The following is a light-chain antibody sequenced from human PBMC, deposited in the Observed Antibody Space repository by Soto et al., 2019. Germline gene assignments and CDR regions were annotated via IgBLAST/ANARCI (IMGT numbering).Light chain of an antibody. CDR3: QQTRAYPST. Sequence: IKLSQSPDALSASDGDSVPLTCWDSQDITRYLARYQQKPGKAPKLLIYGASPLQSGVPSRFSGSGSGTDFTLTISSLQAEDFASYYCQQTRAYPSTFGGGTKV. J-gene: IGKJ4*01. V-gene: IGKV1-9*01. CDR2: GAS. CDR1: QDITRY.